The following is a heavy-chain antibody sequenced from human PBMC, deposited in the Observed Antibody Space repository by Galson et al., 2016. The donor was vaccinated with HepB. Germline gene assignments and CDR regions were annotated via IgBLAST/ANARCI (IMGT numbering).Heavy chain of an antibody. J-gene: IGHJ4*02. D-gene: IGHD3-3*01. CDR3: ARGVGHSTSFMAY. CDR1: GFTFSSYA. Sequence: SLRLSCAASGFTFSSYAMIWVRQAPGKGLEWVSVISGSGVNSYNADSVKGRFTISRDNSKNTLYLQMNSLRAADTAIYYCARGVGHSTSFMAYWGQGILVTVAS. CDR2: ISGSGVNS. V-gene: IGHV3-23*01.